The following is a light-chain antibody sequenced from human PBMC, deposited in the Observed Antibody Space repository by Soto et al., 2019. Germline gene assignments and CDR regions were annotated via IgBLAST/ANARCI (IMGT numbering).Light chain of an antibody. CDR3: QQYNSYRYT. J-gene: IGKJ2*01. Sequence: DIQIAQSPSTLSAXVXXRXTXXXXASQSISSWLAWYQQKPGKAPKLLIYDASSLESGVPSRFSGSGSGTEFTLTISSLQPDDFATYYCQQYNSYRYTFGQGTKVDIK. V-gene: IGKV1-5*01. CDR2: DAS. CDR1: QSISSW.